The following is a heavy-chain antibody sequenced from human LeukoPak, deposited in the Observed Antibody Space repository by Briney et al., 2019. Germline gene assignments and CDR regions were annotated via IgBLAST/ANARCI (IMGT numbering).Heavy chain of an antibody. CDR2: IYYSGST. Sequence: PSETLSLTCTVSGGSISSGGYYWSWIRQHPGKGLEWIGYIYYSGSTYYNPSLKSRVTISVDTSKNQFSLKLSSVTAADTAVYYCARTDCSSTSCYRSDARWFDPWGQGTLVTVSS. CDR1: GGSISSGGYY. J-gene: IGHJ5*02. CDR3: ARTDCSSTSCYRSDARWFDP. D-gene: IGHD2-2*01. V-gene: IGHV4-31*03.